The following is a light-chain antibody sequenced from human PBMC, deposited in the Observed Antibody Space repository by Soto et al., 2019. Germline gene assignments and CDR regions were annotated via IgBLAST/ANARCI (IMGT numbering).Light chain of an antibody. CDR3: HQYDNLPRA. V-gene: IGKV1-33*01. Sequence: DLQMTQSPSSLSASIGDRVTITCQASQDIDNFLDWYQHRPGKAPKLLIYEASNLETGVPSRFIGGRSGTNSTFTITSLQPEDVATYYCHQYDNLPRAFGPGTKVHVK. J-gene: IGKJ3*01. CDR2: EAS. CDR1: QDIDNF.